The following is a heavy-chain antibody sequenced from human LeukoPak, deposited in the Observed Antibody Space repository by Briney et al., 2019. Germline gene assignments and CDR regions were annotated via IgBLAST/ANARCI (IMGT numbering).Heavy chain of an antibody. CDR2: ISWNSGSI. J-gene: IGHJ6*03. CDR1: GFTFDDYA. CDR3: AKGGGHAFTLYMDV. D-gene: IGHD3-16*01. Sequence: GGSLRLSCAASGFTFDDYAMHWVRQAPGKGLEWVSGISWNSGSIGYADSVKGRFTIPRDNAKNSLYLQMNSLRAEDTALYYCAKGGGHAFTLYMDVWGKGTTVTVSS. V-gene: IGHV3-9*01.